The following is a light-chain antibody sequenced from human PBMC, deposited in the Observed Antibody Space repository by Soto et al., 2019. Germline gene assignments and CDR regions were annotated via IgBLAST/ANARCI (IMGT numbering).Light chain of an antibody. Sequence: QSALTQPPSASGSPGQSVTISCTGTSSDVGGYNYVSWYQQHPGKAPKLMISEVSKRPSGVPDRFSGSKSGYTASLTVSGLQAEDEADYYCSSFAGNNNLVFGGGTKLTVL. CDR1: SSDVGGYNY. CDR2: EVS. J-gene: IGLJ2*01. V-gene: IGLV2-8*01. CDR3: SSFAGNNNLV.